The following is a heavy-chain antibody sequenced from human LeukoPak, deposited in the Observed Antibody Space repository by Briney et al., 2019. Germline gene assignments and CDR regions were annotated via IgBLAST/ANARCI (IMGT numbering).Heavy chain of an antibody. Sequence: PSETLSLTCTVSGDSISSRSYYWAWVRQAPGKGLEWVAFIRYDGSNKYYADSVKGRFTISRDNSKNTLYLQMNSLRAEDTAVYYCAKDRFKHWGQGTLVTVSS. CDR1: GDSISSRSYY. V-gene: IGHV3-30*02. CDR2: IRYDGSNK. CDR3: AKDRFKH. J-gene: IGHJ5*02.